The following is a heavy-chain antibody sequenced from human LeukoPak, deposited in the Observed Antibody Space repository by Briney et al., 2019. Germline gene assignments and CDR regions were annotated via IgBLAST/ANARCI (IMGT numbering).Heavy chain of an antibody. CDR3: ARVSSGGRYSGYDGDY. V-gene: IGHV1-69*05. CDR1: GGTFSSYA. J-gene: IGHJ4*02. Sequence: ASVKVSCKASGGTFSSYAISWVRQAPGQGLEWMGGIIPIFGTANYAQKFQGRVTITTDESTSTAYMELSSLRSEDTAVYYCARVSSGGRYSGYDGDYWGQGTLVTVSS. CDR2: IIPIFGTA. D-gene: IGHD5-12*01.